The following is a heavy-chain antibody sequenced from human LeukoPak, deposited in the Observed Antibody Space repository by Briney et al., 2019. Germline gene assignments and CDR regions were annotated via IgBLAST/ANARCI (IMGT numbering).Heavy chain of an antibody. V-gene: IGHV3-30*14. J-gene: IGHJ4*02. Sequence: PGGSLRLSCAASGFTFSSYAMHWVRQAPGKGLEWVAVISYDGSNKCYADSVKGRFTISRDNSKNTLNLQMNSLRAEDTAVYYCARVYCTSTSCYDDYWGQGTLVTVSS. CDR3: ARVYCTSTSCYDDY. CDR2: ISYDGSNK. CDR1: GFTFSSYA. D-gene: IGHD2-2*01.